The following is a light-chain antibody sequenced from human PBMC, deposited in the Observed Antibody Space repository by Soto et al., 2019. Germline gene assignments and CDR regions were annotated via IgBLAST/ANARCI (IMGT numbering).Light chain of an antibody. CDR1: QSISSY. V-gene: IGKV1-39*01. J-gene: IGKJ3*01. CDR3: QQSYSTLCS. CDR2: AAS. Sequence: DIQMPQSPSSLSASVGDRVTITCRESQSISSYLNWYQQIPGKAPKLLIYAASTLQSGVPSRFSGSGSETDFTLTISSLQPEDFATYYCQQSYSTLCSFGPGTKVGMK.